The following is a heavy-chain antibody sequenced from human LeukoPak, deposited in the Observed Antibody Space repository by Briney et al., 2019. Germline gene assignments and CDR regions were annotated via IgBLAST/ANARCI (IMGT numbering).Heavy chain of an antibody. D-gene: IGHD6-13*01. Sequence: GGSLRLSCAASGFTFSSYWMSWVRQAPGKGLEWVANIKQDGSEKYYVDSEKGRLTISRDNAKNSLYLQMNSLRAEDTAVYYCARRAAAVPHYYYYMDVWGKGTTVTVSS. CDR3: ARRAAAVPHYYYYMDV. CDR1: GFTFSSYW. J-gene: IGHJ6*03. CDR2: IKQDGSEK. V-gene: IGHV3-7*01.